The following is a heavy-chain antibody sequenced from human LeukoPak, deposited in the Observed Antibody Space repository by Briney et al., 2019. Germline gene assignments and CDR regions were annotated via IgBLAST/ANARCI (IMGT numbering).Heavy chain of an antibody. CDR1: GFTLSNYA. J-gene: IGHJ4*02. D-gene: IGHD6-13*01. V-gene: IGHV3-23*01. CDR3: AVAGSTLPPFDY. Sequence: GGSLRLSCAASGFTLSNYAMSWVRQAPGKGLEWVSSISGGTTYYADSVKGRFTISRDNSKNTLYLQMNSLRAEDTAVYYCAVAGSTLPPFDYWGQGTLVTVSS. CDR2: ISGGTT.